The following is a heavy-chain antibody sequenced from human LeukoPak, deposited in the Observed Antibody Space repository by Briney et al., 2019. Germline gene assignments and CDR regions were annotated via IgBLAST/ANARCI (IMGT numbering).Heavy chain of an antibody. CDR1: GASVSNYY. V-gene: IGHV4-59*02. D-gene: IGHD5-12*01. CDR3: ARGPLDSGYTYFDY. J-gene: IGHJ4*02. CDR2: FSYSGST. Sequence: SETLSLTCTVSGASVSNYYWSWIRQPPGKGLEWIGYFSYSGSTNYNPSLKSRVTISVDTSKNQFSLKLSSVTAADTAVYYCARGPLDSGYTYFDYWGQGTLVTVSS.